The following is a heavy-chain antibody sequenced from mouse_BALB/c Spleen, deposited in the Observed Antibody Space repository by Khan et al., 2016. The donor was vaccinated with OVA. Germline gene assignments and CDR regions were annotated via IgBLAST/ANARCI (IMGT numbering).Heavy chain of an antibody. D-gene: IGHD2-10*01. Sequence: QVQLQQPGAELVKPGASVKLSCKASGYTFTNYWVHWVKQRPGQGLEWIGEIYPGDGRTNNNEKFKSKATLTVDKASSTAYMQLPSLTSEDSAVYSCGGTAYFGNYFAYWARAPLSQSPQ. CDR2: IYPGDGRT. V-gene: IGHV1S81*02. CDR1: GYTFTNYW. J-gene: IGHJ2*01. CDR3: GGTAYFGNYFAY.